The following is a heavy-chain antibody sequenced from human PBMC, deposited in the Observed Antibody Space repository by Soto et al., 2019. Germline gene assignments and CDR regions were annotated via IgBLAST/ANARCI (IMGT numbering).Heavy chain of an antibody. CDR1: GYTFTSYA. V-gene: IGHV1-3*01. CDR3: ARSPVLSLDYFDY. CDR2: INAGNGNT. Sequence: QVQLVQSGAEVKKPGASVKVSCKASGYTFTSYAMHWVRQAPGQRLEWMGWINAGNGNTKYSQKFQGRVTFTRDTSASTAYMELSSLRSEDTAVYYCARSPVLSLDYFDYWGQGTLVTVSS. J-gene: IGHJ4*02.